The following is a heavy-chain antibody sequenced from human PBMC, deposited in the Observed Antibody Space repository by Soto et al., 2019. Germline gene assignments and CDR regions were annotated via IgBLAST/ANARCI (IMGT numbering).Heavy chain of an antibody. CDR2: ISYDGSNK. D-gene: IGHD3-10*01. Sequence: PGGSLRLSCAASGFTFSSYGMHWVRQAPGKGLEWVAVISYDGSNKYYADSVKGRFTISRDNSKNTLYLQMNSLRAEDTAVYYCAKEGGMVLHRAYYYYMDVSGKGTTFTVSS. J-gene: IGHJ6*03. V-gene: IGHV3-30*18. CDR3: AKEGGMVLHRAYYYYMDV. CDR1: GFTFSSYG.